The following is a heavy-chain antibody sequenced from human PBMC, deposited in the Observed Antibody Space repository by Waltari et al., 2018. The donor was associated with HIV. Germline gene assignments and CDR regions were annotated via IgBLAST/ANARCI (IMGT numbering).Heavy chain of an antibody. CDR1: GFPFSSYA. Sequence: EVQLLESGGGLVPPGGSLSLSCAASGFPFSSYAMSWVRQAPGKGLEWVSAISGSGGSTYYADSVKGRFTISRDNSKNTLYLQMNSLRAEDTAVYYCAKTIVVVPAANAFDIWGQGTMVTVSS. CDR2: ISGSGGST. V-gene: IGHV3-23*01. J-gene: IGHJ3*02. CDR3: AKTIVVVPAANAFDI. D-gene: IGHD2-2*01.